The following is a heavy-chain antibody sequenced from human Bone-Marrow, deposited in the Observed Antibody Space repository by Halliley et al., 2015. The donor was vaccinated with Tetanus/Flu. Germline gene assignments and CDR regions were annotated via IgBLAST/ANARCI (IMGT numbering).Heavy chain of an antibody. J-gene: IGHJ4*02. V-gene: IGHV4-31*03. CDR2: NYYSGSS. CDR1: GGSISSGGYY. CDR3: ARAEIGEDYFNY. D-gene: IGHD3-10*01. Sequence: TLSLTCTVSGGSISSGGYYWNWIRQLPGKGLEWIGYNYYSGSSYFNPSLKSRVTISLDTSKNQFSLQLSSVTAADSAVYYCARAEIGEDYFNYWGQGTLATVSS.